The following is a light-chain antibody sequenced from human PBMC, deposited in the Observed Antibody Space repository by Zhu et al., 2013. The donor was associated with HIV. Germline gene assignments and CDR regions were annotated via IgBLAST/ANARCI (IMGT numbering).Light chain of an antibody. CDR1: QSVRSN. CDR2: GAS. CDR3: QQYNNWPPLT. Sequence: EIVMTQSPATLSVSPGERATLSCRASQSVRSNLAWYQQKPGQAPRLLIYGASTRATGIPARFSGSGSGTEFTLTISSLQSEDFAVYYCQQYNNWPPLTFGGGTKVRSN. V-gene: IGKV3-15*01. J-gene: IGKJ4*01.